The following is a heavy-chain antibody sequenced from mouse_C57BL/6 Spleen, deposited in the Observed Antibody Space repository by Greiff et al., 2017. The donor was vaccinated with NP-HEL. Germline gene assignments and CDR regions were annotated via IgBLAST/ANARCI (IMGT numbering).Heavy chain of an antibody. CDR2: IDPSDSYT. CDR3: ARRGYYGSSPH. V-gene: IGHV1-59*01. J-gene: IGHJ2*01. Sequence: VQLQQPGAELVRPGTSVKLSCKASGYTFTSYWMHWVKQRPGQGLEWIGVIDPSDSYTNYNQKFKGKATLTVDTSSSTAYMQLSSLTSEDSAVYYCARRGYYGSSPHWGQGTTLTVSS. CDR1: GYTFTSYW. D-gene: IGHD1-1*01.